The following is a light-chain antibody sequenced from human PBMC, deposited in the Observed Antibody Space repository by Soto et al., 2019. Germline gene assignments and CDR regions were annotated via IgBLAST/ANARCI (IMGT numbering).Light chain of an antibody. V-gene: IGKV3-20*01. CDR1: QSVSSNY. CDR2: GVS. CDR3: QQYGNSPCT. J-gene: IGKJ1*01. Sequence: EIVLTQSPGTLSLSPGERATLSCRASQSVSSNYLAWYQQKPGQAPRLLIYGVSSRATGIPDRFSGSGSGKDFTLTISRLEPEDFAVYYCQQYGNSPCTFGQGTKVEIK.